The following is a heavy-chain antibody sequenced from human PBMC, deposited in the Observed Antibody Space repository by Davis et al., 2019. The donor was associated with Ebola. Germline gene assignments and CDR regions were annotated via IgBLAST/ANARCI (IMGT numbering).Heavy chain of an antibody. J-gene: IGHJ4*02. CDR1: GVMFSSYW. CDR3: AREHLGYCTTSTCRRGDY. Sequence: PGGSLRLSCAASGVMFSSYWMAWVRQAPGKGLEWVANIKEDGNEKYYVDSVKGRFTISRDNAKSSLYLQMNSLRAEDTAVYFCAREHLGYCTTSTCRRGDYWGQGTLVTVSS. CDR2: IKEDGNEK. D-gene: IGHD2-8*01. V-gene: IGHV3-7*03.